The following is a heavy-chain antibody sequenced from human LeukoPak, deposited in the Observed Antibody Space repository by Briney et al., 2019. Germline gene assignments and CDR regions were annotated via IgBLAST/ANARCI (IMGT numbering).Heavy chain of an antibody. CDR2: TGSTGVST. CDR3: AKDPGVVPAHYFDY. V-gene: IGHV3-23*01. J-gene: IGHJ4*02. D-gene: IGHD2-2*01. CDR1: GFTLSSYA. Sequence: RPGGSLRLSCAASGFTLSSYAMTWVRQAPGKGLEWVSGTGSTGVSTFYADSVKGRFTVSRDNSKNTLSLQMNSLRAEDTAVYYCAKDPGVVPAHYFDYWGQGTLVTVSS.